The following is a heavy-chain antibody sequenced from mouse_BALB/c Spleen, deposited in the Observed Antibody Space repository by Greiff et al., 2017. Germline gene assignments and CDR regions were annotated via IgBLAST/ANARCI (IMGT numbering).Heavy chain of an antibody. V-gene: IGHV5-6-5*01. CDR3: ARRDAMDY. J-gene: IGHJ4*01. CDR1: GFTFSSYA. CDR2: ISSGGST. Sequence: DVKLVESGGGLVKPGGSLKLSCAASGFTFSSYAMSWVRQTPEKRLEWVASISSGGSTYYPDSVKGRFTISRDNARNILYLQMSSLRSEDTAMYYCARRDAMDYWGQGTSVTVSS.